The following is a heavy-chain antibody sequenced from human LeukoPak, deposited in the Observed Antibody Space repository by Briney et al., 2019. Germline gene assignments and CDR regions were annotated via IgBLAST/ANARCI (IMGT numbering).Heavy chain of an antibody. D-gene: IGHD3-22*01. CDR2: VSNDGGDK. CDR1: EFTFSSYA. V-gene: IGHV3-30*03. J-gene: IGHJ4*02. CDR3: ARSTKMGDY. Sequence: GRSLRLSCAASEFTFSSYAMHWVRQAPGKGLEWVALVSNDGGDKYYADSVKGRFTISRDNAKNSLYVQMNSLRAEDTAVYYCARSTKMGDYWGQGTLVTVSS.